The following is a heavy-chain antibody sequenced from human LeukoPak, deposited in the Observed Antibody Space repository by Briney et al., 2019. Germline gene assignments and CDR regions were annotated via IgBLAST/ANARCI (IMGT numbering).Heavy chain of an antibody. D-gene: IGHD4-23*01. V-gene: IGHV4-30-2*01. CDR1: GGSISSGGYS. CDR3: ARRGNYCGNPHAFDI. CDR2: IYHSGST. J-gene: IGHJ3*02. Sequence: PSQTLSLTCAVSGGSISSGGYSWSWLRRPPGKGLEWIVYIYHSGSTYYNPSLKSRITIGVERSKNGLSLKVRSVTAAGTEGDYCARRGNYCGNPHAFDIWGQGTMVTVSS.